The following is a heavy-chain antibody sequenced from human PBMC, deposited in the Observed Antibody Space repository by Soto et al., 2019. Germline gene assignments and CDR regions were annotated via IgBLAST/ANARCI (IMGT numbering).Heavy chain of an antibody. J-gene: IGHJ6*02. CDR3: ASEVAVADPSYYYYYGMDV. V-gene: IGHV3-30*03. CDR2: ISYDGSNK. CDR1: GFTFSSYG. Sequence: GGSLRLSCAASGFTFSSYGMHWVRQAPGKGLEWVAVISYDGSNKYYADSVKGRFTISRDNSKNTLYLQMNSLRAEDTAVYYCASEVAVADPSYYYYYGMDVWGQGTTVTVSS. D-gene: IGHD6-19*01.